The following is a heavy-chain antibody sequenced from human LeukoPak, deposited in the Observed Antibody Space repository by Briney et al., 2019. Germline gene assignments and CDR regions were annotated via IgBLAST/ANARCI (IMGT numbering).Heavy chain of an antibody. J-gene: IGHJ4*02. Sequence: GGSLRLSCAASGFTFSSYSMNWVRQAPGKGLVWVSRINSDGSITTYADSVRGRFTISRDNAKSTLYLQMNSLRAEDTAVYYCASSTQISKYADYWGQGALVTVSS. V-gene: IGHV3-74*01. D-gene: IGHD2-2*01. CDR1: GFTFSSYS. CDR2: INSDGSIT. CDR3: ASSTQISKYADY.